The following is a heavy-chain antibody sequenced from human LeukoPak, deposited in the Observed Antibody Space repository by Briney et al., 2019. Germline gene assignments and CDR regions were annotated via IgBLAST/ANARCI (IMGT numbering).Heavy chain of an antibody. J-gene: IGHJ4*02. CDR1: GFTFNTYG. V-gene: IGHV3-30*02. CDR3: AKDPVAGAPSYYFDN. Sequence: GGSLRLSCVASGFTFNTYGMNWVRQAPGKGLEWVSFLRYDGRNQYYADSVKGRFTISRDNHKNTLYLQMSSLRPEDTAVYYCAKDPVAGAPSYYFDNWGQGTLVTVSS. D-gene: IGHD6-19*01. CDR2: LRYDGRNQ.